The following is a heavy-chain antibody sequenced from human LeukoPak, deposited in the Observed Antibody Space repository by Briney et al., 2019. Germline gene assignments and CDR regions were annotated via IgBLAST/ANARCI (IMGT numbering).Heavy chain of an antibody. CDR3: ASSSTSWGAFDI. CDR1: GGSISSGDYY. V-gene: IGHV4-30-4*01. J-gene: IGHJ3*02. CDR2: IYYSGST. D-gene: IGHD2-2*01. Sequence: PSQTLSLTCTVSGGSISSGDYYWSCIRQPPGKGLEWIGYIYYSGSTYYNPSLKSRVTISVDTSKNQFSLKLSSVTAADTAVYYCASSSTSWGAFDIWGQGTMVTVSS.